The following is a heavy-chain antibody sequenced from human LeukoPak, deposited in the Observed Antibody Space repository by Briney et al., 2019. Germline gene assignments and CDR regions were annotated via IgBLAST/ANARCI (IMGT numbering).Heavy chain of an antibody. D-gene: IGHD3-3*01. CDR3: ARAAITIFGVVISAFDI. CDR1: GYSISSGYY. J-gene: IGHJ3*02. Sequence: PSETLSLTCAVSGYSISSGYYWGWIRQPPGKGLEWIGSIYHSGSTYYNPSLKSRVTISVDTSKNQFSLKLSSVTAADTAVYYCARAAITIFGVVISAFDIWGQGTMVTVSS. V-gene: IGHV4-38-2*01. CDR2: IYHSGST.